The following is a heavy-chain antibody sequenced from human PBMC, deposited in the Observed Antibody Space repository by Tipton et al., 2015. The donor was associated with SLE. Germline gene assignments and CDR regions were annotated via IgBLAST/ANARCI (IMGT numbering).Heavy chain of an antibody. Sequence: LRLSCTVSGGSISSGGYYWSWIRQHPGKGLEWIGYIYYSGSTYYNPSLKSRVTISVDTSKNQFSLELSSVTAADTAVYYCARSQWEPGYMDVWGKGTTVTVSS. CDR3: ARSQWEPGYMDV. CDR1: GGSISSGGYY. CDR2: IYYSGST. V-gene: IGHV4-31*02. J-gene: IGHJ6*03. D-gene: IGHD1-26*01.